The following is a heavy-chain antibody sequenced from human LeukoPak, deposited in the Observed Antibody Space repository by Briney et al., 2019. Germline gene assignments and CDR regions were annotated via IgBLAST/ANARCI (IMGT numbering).Heavy chain of an antibody. CDR3: AKESIDSGGYCVDY. CDR1: GFTFSSYA. CDR2: ISGGGGST. Sequence: GGSLRLSCVASGFTFSSYAMSWVRQAPGKGLEWVSVISGGGGSTYYAGSVKGRFTITRTNSKNTLYLQINRLRAEHTAVYYCAKESIDSGGYCVDYWGQGALVTVSS. D-gene: IGHD3-22*01. V-gene: IGHV3-23*01. J-gene: IGHJ4*02.